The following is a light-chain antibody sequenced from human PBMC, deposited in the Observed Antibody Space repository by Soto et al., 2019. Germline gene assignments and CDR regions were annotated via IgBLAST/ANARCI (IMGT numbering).Light chain of an antibody. J-gene: IGKJ5*01. CDR2: LGS. V-gene: IGKV2-28*01. CDR1: QGLLHSNGYNY. Sequence: DIVMTQSPLSLPVTPGEPASISCRSSQGLLHSNGYNYLDWYLQKPGQSPQLLIYLGSNRASGVPDRFSGSGSGTDFTLKISRVEAEDVGVYYCMQALQSPTFGRGTRLEIK. CDR3: MQALQSPT.